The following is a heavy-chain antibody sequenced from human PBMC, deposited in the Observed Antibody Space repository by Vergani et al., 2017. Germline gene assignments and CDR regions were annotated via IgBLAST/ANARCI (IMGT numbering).Heavy chain of an antibody. V-gene: IGHV4-39*07. J-gene: IGHJ3*02. Sequence: QLQLQESGPGLVKPSETLSLTCTVSGGSISSSSYYWGWIRQPPGKGLEWIGSIYYSGSTYYNPSLKSRVTISVDTSKNQFSLKLSSVTAADTAVYYCARDVGIAVAGRGGAFDIWGQGTMVTVSS. CDR3: ARDVGIAVAGRGGAFDI. CDR1: GGSISSSSYY. D-gene: IGHD6-19*01. CDR2: IYYSGST.